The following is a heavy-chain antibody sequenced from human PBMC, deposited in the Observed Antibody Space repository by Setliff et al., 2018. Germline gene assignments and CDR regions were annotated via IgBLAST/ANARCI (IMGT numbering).Heavy chain of an antibody. Sequence: SETLSLTCAVYGGSFSTYYWIWIRQPPGKGLEWIGEINHSGSTNYNPSLKSRVTISVDTSKNQFSLKLSSVTAADTAVYYCARGPPEYYYDSSGYTTLDYWGQGTLGTVSS. J-gene: IGHJ4*02. V-gene: IGHV4-34*01. CDR3: ARGPPEYYYDSSGYTTLDY. D-gene: IGHD3-22*01. CDR1: GGSFSTYY. CDR2: INHSGST.